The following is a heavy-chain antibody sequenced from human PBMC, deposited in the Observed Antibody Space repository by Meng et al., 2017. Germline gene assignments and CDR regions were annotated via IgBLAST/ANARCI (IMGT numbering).Heavy chain of an antibody. V-gene: IGHV1-69*01. CDR2: IIPIFGTA. J-gene: IGHJ4*02. D-gene: IGHD5-24*01. CDR3: ARGGDGYNFYYFDY. CDR1: GGPLASYV. Sequence: VRICQSGAGVQKPGCAGKRSCQASGGPLASYVMRWGGQAPGQGLEWMGGIIPIFGTANYAQKFQGRVTITADESTSTAYMELSSLRSEDTAVYYCARGGDGYNFYYFDYWGQGTLVTVSS.